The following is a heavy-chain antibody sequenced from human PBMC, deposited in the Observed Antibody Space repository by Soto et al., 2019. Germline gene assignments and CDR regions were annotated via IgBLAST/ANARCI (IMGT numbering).Heavy chain of an antibody. CDR1: GFTFSSYS. Sequence: EVQLVESGGGLVKPGGSLRLSCAASGFTFSSYSMNWVRQAPGKGLEWVSSISSSSSYIYYADSVKGRFTISRDNAKNSLYLQMNSLRAGDTAVYYCARAGGGYFDYWGQGTLVTVSS. J-gene: IGHJ4*02. V-gene: IGHV3-21*01. CDR3: ARAGGGYFDY. CDR2: ISSSSSYI. D-gene: IGHD3-16*01.